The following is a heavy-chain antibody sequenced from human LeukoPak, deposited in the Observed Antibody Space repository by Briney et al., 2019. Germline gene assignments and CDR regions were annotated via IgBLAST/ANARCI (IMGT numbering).Heavy chain of an antibody. V-gene: IGHV3-64*01. CDR3: ARAPESSSWYYFDY. Sequence: GGSLRLSCAASGFTFSNYALHWVRQAPGKGLEYVSAISSNGGRTYYANSVKGRFTISRDNSKNTLYLQMGSLRDEDMAVYYCARAPESSSWYYFDYWGRGTLVTVSS. D-gene: IGHD6-13*01. J-gene: IGHJ4*02. CDR2: ISSNGGRT. CDR1: GFTFSNYA.